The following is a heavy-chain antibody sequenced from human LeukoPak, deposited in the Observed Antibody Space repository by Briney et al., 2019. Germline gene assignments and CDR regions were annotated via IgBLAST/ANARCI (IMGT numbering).Heavy chain of an antibody. D-gene: IGHD2-2*01. CDR3: AKVLYSSTWTTLGDNYYMDV. J-gene: IGHJ6*03. CDR2: ISGSGGST. V-gene: IGHV3-23*01. CDR1: GFTFSSYA. Sequence: PGGSLRLSCAASGFTFSSYAMSWVRQAPGKGLEWVSAISGSGGSTYYADSVKGRFTISRDNSKNTLDLQMNSLRVEDTAVYYCAKVLYSSTWTTLGDNYYMDVWGKGTTVTVSS.